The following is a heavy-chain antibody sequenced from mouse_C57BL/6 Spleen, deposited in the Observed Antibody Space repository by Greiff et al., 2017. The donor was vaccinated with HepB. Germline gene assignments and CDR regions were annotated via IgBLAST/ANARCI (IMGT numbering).Heavy chain of an antibody. CDR1: GYAFSSSW. Sequence: VQLQQSGPELVKPGASVKISCKASGYAFSSSWMNWVKQRPGKGLEWIGRIYPGDGDTNYNGKFKGKATLTADKSSSTAYMQLSSLTSEDSAVYFCARHDGSISWFAYWGQGTLVTVSA. J-gene: IGHJ3*01. CDR2: IYPGDGDT. D-gene: IGHD1-1*01. CDR3: ARHDGSISWFAY. V-gene: IGHV1-82*01.